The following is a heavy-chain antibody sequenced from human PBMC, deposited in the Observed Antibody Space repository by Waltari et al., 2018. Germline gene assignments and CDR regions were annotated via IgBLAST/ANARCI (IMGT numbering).Heavy chain of an antibody. Sequence: QVQLQESGPGLVKPSETLSLTCAVAGRSVSSGYYWGWIRQPPGKGLEWIGSIRHDEGTYYKPSLRSRVTISVDTSKNQFSLNLRSVTAADTAVYYCARGTATGTTDLAHWGQGALVTVSS. J-gene: IGHJ4*02. V-gene: IGHV4-38-2*01. CDR1: GRSVSSGYY. CDR2: IRHDEGT. CDR3: ARGTATGTTDLAH. D-gene: IGHD1-1*01.